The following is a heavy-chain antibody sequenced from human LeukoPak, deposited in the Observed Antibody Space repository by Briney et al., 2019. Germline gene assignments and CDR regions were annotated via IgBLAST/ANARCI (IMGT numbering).Heavy chain of an antibody. CDR1: GGSISSSSYY. Sequence: SETLSLTCTVSGGSISSSSYYWGWIRRPPGKGLEWLGSIYYSGDTYYNPSLKSRRVTISVDTSKNQFSLRLSSVTAADTAVYYCARHQWHYYYYMGVWGKGSTVTVSS. V-gene: IGHV4-39*01. J-gene: IGHJ6*03. D-gene: IGHD6-19*01. CDR3: ARHQWHYYYYMGV. CDR2: IYYSGDT.